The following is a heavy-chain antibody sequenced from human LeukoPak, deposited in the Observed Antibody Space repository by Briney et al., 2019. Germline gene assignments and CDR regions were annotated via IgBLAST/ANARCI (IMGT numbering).Heavy chain of an antibody. CDR2: ISWNSGSI. CDR3: AAYYDSSFSSYAFDI. CDR1: GFTFDDYA. V-gene: IGHV3-9*01. J-gene: IGHJ3*02. Sequence: GRSLRLSCAASGFTFDDYAMHWVRQAPGEGLEWVSGISWNSGSIGYADSVKGRFTISRDNAKNSLYLQMNSLRAEDTALYYCAAYYDSSFSSYAFDIWGQGTMVTVSS. D-gene: IGHD3-22*01.